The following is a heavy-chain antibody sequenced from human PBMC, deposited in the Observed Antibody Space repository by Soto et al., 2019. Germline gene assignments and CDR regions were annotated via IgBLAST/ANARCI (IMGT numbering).Heavy chain of an antibody. V-gene: IGHV4-30-2*01. CDR1: GGSISSGGYS. J-gene: IGHJ4*02. D-gene: IGHD3-10*01. Sequence: QLQLQESGSGLVKPSQTLSLTCAVSGGSISSGGYSWSWIRQPPGKGLEWIGYIYHSGSTYYNPSPKGRGTLSGDRSKDQFPPKLGFVAAGDTAGYYWARGSPFGYWGQGTLVTVSS. CDR3: ARGSPFGY. CDR2: IYHSGST.